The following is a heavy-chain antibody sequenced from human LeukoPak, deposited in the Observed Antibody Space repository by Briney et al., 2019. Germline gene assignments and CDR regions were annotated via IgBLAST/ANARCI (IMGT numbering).Heavy chain of an antibody. J-gene: IGHJ4*02. CDR3: ARVVAVAGTTRRTIDY. CDR1: GDSINNTSYY. V-gene: IGHV4-61*01. CDR2: IYYSGST. Sequence: PSETLSLTCTVFGDSINNTSYYWSWIRQPPGKGLEWIGYIYYSGSTNYNPSLKSRVTISVDTSKNQFSLKLSSVTAADTAVYYCARVVAVAGTTRRTIDYWGQGTLVTVSS. D-gene: IGHD6-19*01.